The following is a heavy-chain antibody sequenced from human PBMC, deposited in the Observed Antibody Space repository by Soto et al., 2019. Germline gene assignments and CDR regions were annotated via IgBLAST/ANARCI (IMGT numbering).Heavy chain of an antibody. D-gene: IGHD1-26*01. CDR1: CGSISSSSYY. CDR3: ARQDTGSGSYPEIFDY. Sequence: KSSETLSLTCTVSCGSISSSSYYWGWIRQPPGKGLEWIGSIYYSGSTYYNPSLKSRVTISVDTSKNQFSLKLSSVTAADTAVYYCARQDTGSGSYPEIFDYWGQGTLVTVSS. V-gene: IGHV4-39*01. J-gene: IGHJ4*02. CDR2: IYYSGST.